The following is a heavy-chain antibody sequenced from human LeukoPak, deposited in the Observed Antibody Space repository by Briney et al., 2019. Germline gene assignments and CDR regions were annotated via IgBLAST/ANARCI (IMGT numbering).Heavy chain of an antibody. CDR3: ARSSSLLLQGYYFDY. CDR2: IYTSRST. J-gene: IGHJ4*02. V-gene: IGHV4-61*02. CDR1: GGSISSGSYY. D-gene: IGHD3-22*01. Sequence: SETLSLTCTVSGGSISSGSYYWSWIRQPAGKGLEWIGRIYTSRSTNYNPSLKSRVTISVDTSKNQFSLKLSSVTAADTAVYYCARSSSLLLQGYYFDYWGQGTLVTVSS.